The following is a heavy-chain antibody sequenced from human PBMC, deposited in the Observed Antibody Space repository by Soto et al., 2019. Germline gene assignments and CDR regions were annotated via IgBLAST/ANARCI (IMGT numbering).Heavy chain of an antibody. J-gene: IGHJ4*02. CDR2: IYDGGST. V-gene: IGHV4-30-4*01. Sequence: QVQLQESGPGLVKPSQTLSLTCTVSGGSISTVDYWWSWIRQSPDMGLEWIGPIYDGGSTYNNPSLEGRVTMSVDTSKRQLALTLSSVSAADTAGYYCARGTSGDKVDSWGQGTLVTVSS. CDR1: GGSISTVDYW. CDR3: ARGTSGDKVDS. D-gene: IGHD3-16*01.